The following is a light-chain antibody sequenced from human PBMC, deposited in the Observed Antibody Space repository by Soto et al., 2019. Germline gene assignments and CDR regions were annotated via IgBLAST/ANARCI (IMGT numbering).Light chain of an antibody. CDR3: QQFDGSRPAFT. J-gene: IGKJ2*01. CDR1: QTVNSRH. V-gene: IGKV3-20*01. CDR2: GAS. Sequence: ESLLTQSPGTLSLSPGERATLSCRASQTVNSRHLNWYQQKPGQAPRLLIYGASIRAAGIPDRFSGSRSGADFSLTITRLGPEDSAVYYCQQFDGSRPAFTFGQGTKLEI.